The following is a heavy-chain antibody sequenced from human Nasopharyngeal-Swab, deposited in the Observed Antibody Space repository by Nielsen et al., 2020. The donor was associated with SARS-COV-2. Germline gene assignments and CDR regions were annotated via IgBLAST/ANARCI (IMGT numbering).Heavy chain of an antibody. V-gene: IGHV3-33*01. CDR3: ARESTPHCSNTSCLPDY. CDR1: GFTFSSYG. CDR2: IWYDGSNK. D-gene: IGHD2-2*01. Sequence: GGSLRLSCAASGFTFSSYGMHWVRQAPGKGLEWVAVIWYDGSNKYYADSVKGRFTISRDNSKNTLYLQMNSLRAEDTAVYYCARESTPHCSNTSCLPDYWGQGTLVTVSS. J-gene: IGHJ4*02.